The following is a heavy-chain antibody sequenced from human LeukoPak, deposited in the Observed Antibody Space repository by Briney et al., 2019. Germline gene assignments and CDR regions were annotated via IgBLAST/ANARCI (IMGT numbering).Heavy chain of an antibody. CDR1: GGSISSGSYY. D-gene: IGHD2-2*02. CDR2: IYTSGST. V-gene: IGHV4-61*02. J-gene: IGHJ6*03. CDR3: ARGGGYCSSTSCYRDYYYYYYYMDV. Sequence: KTSETLSLTCTVSGGSISSGSYYWSWIRQPAGKGLEWIGRIYTSGSTNYNPSLKSRVTISVDTSKNQFSLKLSSVTAADTAVYYCARGGGYCSSTSCYRDYYYYYYYMDVWGKGTTVTVSS.